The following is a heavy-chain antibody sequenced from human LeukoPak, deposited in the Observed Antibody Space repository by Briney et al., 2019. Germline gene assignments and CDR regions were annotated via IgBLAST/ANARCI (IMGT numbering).Heavy chain of an antibody. J-gene: IGHJ5*02. V-gene: IGHV3-53*01. Sequence: GGSLRLSCAASGFTVSSNYMSWVRQAPGKGLEWVSVIYSGGSTYYADSVKGRFTISRDNSKNTLYLQMNSLRAEDTAVYYCARGDVLLTFDPWGQGTLVTVSS. CDR3: ARGDVLLTFDP. CDR2: IYSGGST. CDR1: GFTVSSNY. D-gene: IGHD3-10*01.